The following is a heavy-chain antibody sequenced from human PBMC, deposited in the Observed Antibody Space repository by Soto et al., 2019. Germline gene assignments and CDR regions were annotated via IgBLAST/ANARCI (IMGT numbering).Heavy chain of an antibody. D-gene: IGHD2-15*01. J-gene: IGHJ4*02. CDR3: ANEDEGYCSGGSCPLFDY. Sequence: GGSLRLSCAASGFTFSSYAMSWVRQAPGKGLEWVSAISGSGGSTYYADSVKGRFTISRDNSKNTLYLQMNSLRAEDTAVYYCANEDEGYCSGGSCPLFDYWGQGTLVTVSS. CDR2: ISGSGGST. V-gene: IGHV3-23*01. CDR1: GFTFSSYA.